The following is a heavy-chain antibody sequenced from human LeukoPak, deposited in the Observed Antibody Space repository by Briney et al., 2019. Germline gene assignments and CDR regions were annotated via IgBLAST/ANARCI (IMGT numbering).Heavy chain of an antibody. CDR3: ARGPQYSGRIDY. Sequence: GGSLRLSCAASGFTFSSYTMHWVRQAPGKGLEWVAVISYDRSNEYYEDSVKGRFTISRDSSRTTLYLQMISLRAEDTAVYYCARGPQYSGRIDYWGQGTLVTVSS. CDR1: GFTFSSYT. D-gene: IGHD1-26*01. J-gene: IGHJ4*02. CDR2: ISYDRSNE. V-gene: IGHV3-30-3*01.